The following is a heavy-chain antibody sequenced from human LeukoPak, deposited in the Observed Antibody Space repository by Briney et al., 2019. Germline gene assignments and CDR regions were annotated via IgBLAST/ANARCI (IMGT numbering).Heavy chain of an antibody. CDR2: ISYDGSNK. CDR1: GFTFSSYA. V-gene: IGHV3-30-3*01. Sequence: GGSLRLSCAASGFTFSSYAMHWVRQAPGKGLEWVAVISYDGSNKYYADSVKGRFTISRDNSKNTLYLQMNSLRAEDTAVYYCAKGINDYGDSHDAFDIWGQGTMVTVSS. D-gene: IGHD4-17*01. J-gene: IGHJ3*02. CDR3: AKGINDYGDSHDAFDI.